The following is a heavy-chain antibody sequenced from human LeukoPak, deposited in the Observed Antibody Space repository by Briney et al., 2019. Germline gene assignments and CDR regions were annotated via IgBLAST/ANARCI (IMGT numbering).Heavy chain of an antibody. CDR1: GGSISSGSYY. D-gene: IGHD3-10*01. CDR2: IYYSGST. J-gene: IGHJ6*02. V-gene: IGHV4-61*01. Sequence: SETLSLTCTVSGGSISSGSYYWSWIRQPPGKGLEWIGYIYYSGSTNYNPSLKSRVTISVDTSKNQFSLKLSSVTAADTAVYYCARFRSGSNYYYYGMDVWGQGTTVTVSS. CDR3: ARFRSGSNYYYYGMDV.